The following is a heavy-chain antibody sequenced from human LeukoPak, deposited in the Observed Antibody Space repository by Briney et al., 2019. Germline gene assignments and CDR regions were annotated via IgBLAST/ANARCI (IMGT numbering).Heavy chain of an antibody. V-gene: IGHV3-21*01. CDR2: ISSSSSYI. D-gene: IGHD3-10*01. CDR3: ARDRVVRGVIIRFDY. CDR1: GFTFSSYS. J-gene: IGHJ4*02. Sequence: GGSLRLSCAASGFTFSSYSMNWVRQAPGKGLEWVSSISSSSSYIYYADSVKGRSTISRDNAKNSLYLQMNSLRAEDTAVYYCARDRVVRGVIIRFDYWGQGTLVTVSS.